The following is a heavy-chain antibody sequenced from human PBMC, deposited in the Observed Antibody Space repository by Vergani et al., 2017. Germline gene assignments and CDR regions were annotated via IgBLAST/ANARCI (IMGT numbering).Heavy chain of an antibody. CDR2: IFSNDDK. D-gene: IGHD6-13*01. Sequence: QVTLKESGPVLVNPTETLTLTCTVSGFSLSNARMGVSWIRQPPGKALEWLAHIFSNDDKSYSTSLKSRLTISKDTSKSQVVLTMTNMDPVDTATYYCARMYSSSWYGPSGYYYYMDVWGKGTTVTVSS. V-gene: IGHV2-26*01. CDR3: ARMYSSSWYGPSGYYYYMDV. J-gene: IGHJ6*03. CDR1: GFSLSNARMG.